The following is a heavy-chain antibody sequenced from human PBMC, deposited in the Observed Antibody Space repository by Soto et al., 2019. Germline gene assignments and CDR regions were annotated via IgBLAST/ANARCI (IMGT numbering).Heavy chain of an antibody. CDR1: GYTFTSYG. V-gene: IGHV1-18*01. CDR3: ARDRNYDYVWGSYPVFDY. Sequence: QVQLVQSGAEVKKPGASVKVSCKASGYTFTSYGISWVRQAPGQGLEWMGWISAYNGNTNYAQKLQGRVTMTTDTSTSTAYMELRSLRSDDTAVYYCARDRNYDYVWGSYPVFDYWGQGTLVTVSS. CDR2: ISAYNGNT. D-gene: IGHD3-16*02. J-gene: IGHJ4*02.